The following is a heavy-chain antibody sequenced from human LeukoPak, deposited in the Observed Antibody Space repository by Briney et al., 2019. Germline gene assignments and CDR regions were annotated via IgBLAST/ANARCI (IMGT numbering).Heavy chain of an antibody. CDR3: ARDQSEVIRVDFDY. D-gene: IGHD3-10*01. Sequence: GASVKVSCKASGYIFINYAIHWVRQAPGQRLEWMGWINGGNGYTKYSQNFQGRVTITRDTSASTAYMELSSLGSEDTAVYYCARDQSEVIRVDFDYWGQGTLVTVSS. CDR1: GYIFINYA. J-gene: IGHJ4*02. CDR2: INGGNGYT. V-gene: IGHV1-3*01.